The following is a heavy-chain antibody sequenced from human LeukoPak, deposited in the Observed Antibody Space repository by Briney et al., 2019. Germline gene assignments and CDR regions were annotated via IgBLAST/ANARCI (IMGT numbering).Heavy chain of an antibody. Sequence: PGGSLRLSCAASGFTFSSYAMSWVRQAPGKGLEWVSAISGSGGSTYYADSVKGRFTISRDNSKNTLYLQVNSLRAEDTAVYYCAKGGDGYNYYFDYWGQETLVTVSS. CDR2: ISGSGGST. J-gene: IGHJ4*02. CDR1: GFTFSSYA. CDR3: AKGGDGYNYYFDY. V-gene: IGHV3-23*01. D-gene: IGHD5-12*01.